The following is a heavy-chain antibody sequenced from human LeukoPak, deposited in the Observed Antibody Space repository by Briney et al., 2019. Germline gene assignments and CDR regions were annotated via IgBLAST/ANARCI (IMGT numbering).Heavy chain of an antibody. CDR1: GGSISSYY. D-gene: IGHD3-10*01. CDR3: TRDSGTTGEVKFDP. CDR2: IYGTGTI. J-gene: IGHJ5*02. Sequence: SETLSLTCTVSGGSISSYYWSWIRQPAGKGLEWIGRIYGTGTITYNPSLQSRVTMSVDTSKNEFSLKMSSVTAAGTAVYYCTRDSGTTGEVKFDPWGQGTLVAVSS. V-gene: IGHV4-4*07.